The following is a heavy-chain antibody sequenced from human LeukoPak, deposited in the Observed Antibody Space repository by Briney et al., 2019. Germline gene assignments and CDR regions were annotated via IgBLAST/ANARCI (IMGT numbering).Heavy chain of an antibody. V-gene: IGHV4-30-4*01. Sequence: SETLSLTCTVSGGSISSGDYYWSWIRQPPGKGLEWIGYIYYSGSTYYNPSLKSRVTISVDTSKNQFSLKLSSVTAADTAVYYCARGGGPSGGWIGYFDYWGQGTLVTVSS. CDR3: ARGGGPSGGWIGYFDY. CDR2: IYYSGST. D-gene: IGHD6-19*01. CDR1: GGSISSGDYY. J-gene: IGHJ4*02.